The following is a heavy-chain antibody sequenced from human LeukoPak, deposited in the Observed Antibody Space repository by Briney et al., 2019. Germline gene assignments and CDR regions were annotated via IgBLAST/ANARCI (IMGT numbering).Heavy chain of an antibody. J-gene: IGHJ4*02. CDR1: GGSISSGDYY. Sequence: PSQTLSLTCTVSGGSISSGDYYWSWIRQPPGKGLEWIGYIYYSGSTYYNPSLKSRVTISVDTSKNQFSLKLSSVTAADTAVYYCARVGGGSLLFDYWGQGTLVTVSS. V-gene: IGHV4-30-4*01. CDR3: ARVGGGSLLFDY. D-gene: IGHD2-15*01. CDR2: IYYSGST.